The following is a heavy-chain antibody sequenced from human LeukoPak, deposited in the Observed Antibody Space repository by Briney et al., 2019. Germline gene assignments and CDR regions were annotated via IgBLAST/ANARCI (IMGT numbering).Heavy chain of an antibody. J-gene: IGHJ4*02. CDR1: GYTFTGYY. V-gene: IGHV1-2*02. D-gene: IGHD2-21*02. CDR3: ARVEVVVVTGGDY. CDR2: INPNSGGT. Sequence: ASVKVSCKASGYTFTGYYMHWVRQAPGQGLEWMGWINPNSGGTNYAQKFQGRVTMTRDTSISTAYMELSRLRSDDTAVYYCARVEVVVVTGGDYWGQGTLVTVSS.